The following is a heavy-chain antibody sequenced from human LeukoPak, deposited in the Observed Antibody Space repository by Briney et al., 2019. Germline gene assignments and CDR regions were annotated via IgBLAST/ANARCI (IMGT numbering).Heavy chain of an antibody. Sequence: PSETLSLTCTVSGGSISSYYWSWIRQPPGKGLEWIGYIYYSGSTNYNPSLKSRVTISVDTSKNQFSLKLSPVTAADTAVYYCASNMVRGVSSWYYYMDVWGKGTTVTVSS. D-gene: IGHD3-10*01. J-gene: IGHJ6*03. CDR2: IYYSGST. V-gene: IGHV4-59*01. CDR1: GGSISSYY. CDR3: ASNMVRGVSSWYYYMDV.